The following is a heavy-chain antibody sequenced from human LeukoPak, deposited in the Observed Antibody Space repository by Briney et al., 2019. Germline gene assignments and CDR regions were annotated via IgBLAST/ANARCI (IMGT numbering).Heavy chain of an antibody. Sequence: GGSLRLSCAASGFSFTTYWMSWVRQAPGKGLEWVANINQDGTEKYYVDSVRGRFTIYRDNAKNSLYLQINSLRAEDTAIYYCARRGYYDRSGYDYWGQGTLVTVSS. D-gene: IGHD3-22*01. V-gene: IGHV3-7*01. J-gene: IGHJ4*02. CDR1: GFSFTTYW. CDR3: ARRGYYDRSGYDY. CDR2: INQDGTEK.